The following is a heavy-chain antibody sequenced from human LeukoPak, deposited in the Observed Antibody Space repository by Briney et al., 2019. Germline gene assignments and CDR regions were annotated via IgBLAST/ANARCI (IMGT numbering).Heavy chain of an antibody. D-gene: IGHD2-21*02. J-gene: IGHJ4*02. Sequence: GGSLRLSCAASGFIFSDYVMHWVRQAPGKGLEWVAVIWYDGSNKYYADSVEGRFTISRGNAKNTLYLQMNSLRAEDTAVYYCARGPHIVVVTAIDYWGQGTLVTVSS. CDR2: IWYDGSNK. CDR3: ARGPHIVVVTAIDY. V-gene: IGHV3-33*01. CDR1: GFIFSDYV.